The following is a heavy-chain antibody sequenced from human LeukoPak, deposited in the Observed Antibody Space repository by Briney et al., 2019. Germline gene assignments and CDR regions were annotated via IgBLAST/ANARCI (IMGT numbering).Heavy chain of an antibody. J-gene: IGHJ4*02. V-gene: IGHV4-59*08. CDR2: IYYSGST. CDR3: ARNYCSSTSCYPYY. Sequence: PSETLSLTCTVSGGSVSSYYWSWIRQPPGKGLEWIGYIYYSGSTNYNPSLKSRVTISVDTSKNQFSLKLSSVTAADTAVYYCARNYCSSTSCYPYYWGQGTLVTVSS. CDR1: GGSVSSYY. D-gene: IGHD2-2*01.